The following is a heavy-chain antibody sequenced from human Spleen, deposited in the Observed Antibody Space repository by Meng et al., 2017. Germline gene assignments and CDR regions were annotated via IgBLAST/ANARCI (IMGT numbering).Heavy chain of an antibody. J-gene: IGHJ4*02. CDR2: IYIGGTT. D-gene: IGHD6-19*01. CDR1: GFTVGSKY. CDR3: ARAPYSSGWYDY. Sequence: GESLKISCAASGFTVGSKYMSWVRQAPGKGLEWVSVIYIGGTTYYADSVKGRFTISRDSSKNTLYLQMNSLRAEDTAVYYCARAPYSSGWYDYWGQGTLVTVSS. V-gene: IGHV3-66*01.